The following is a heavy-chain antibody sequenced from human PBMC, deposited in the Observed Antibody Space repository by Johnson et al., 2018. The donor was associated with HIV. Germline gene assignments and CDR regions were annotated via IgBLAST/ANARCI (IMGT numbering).Heavy chain of an antibody. CDR2: IRSKANSYAT. V-gene: IGHV3-73*01. Sequence: VQLVESGGGVVRPGGSLRLSCAASGFTFSGSAIHWVRQASGKGLEWVGRIRSKANSYATEYAASVKGRFTISRDDSQNTAYLQMNSLKTEDTAVYYCSKFVGYCSGGGCYTPGDIWGQGTRVSVSS. J-gene: IGHJ3*02. CDR1: GFTFSGSA. D-gene: IGHD2-15*01. CDR3: SKFVGYCSGGGCYTPGDI.